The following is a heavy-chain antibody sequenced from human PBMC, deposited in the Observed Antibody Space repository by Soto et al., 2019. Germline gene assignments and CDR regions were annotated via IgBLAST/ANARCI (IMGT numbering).Heavy chain of an antibody. Sequence: PGGSLRLSCAASGFTFSSYAMSWVRQAPGRGLEWVSAITGSGGRTYYADSVKGRFTISRDNSKNTLYLQMNSLRAEDTAVYYCAKRATMVRCAVAFDYWGQGTLVTVSS. V-gene: IGHV3-23*01. J-gene: IGHJ4*02. D-gene: IGHD3-10*01. CDR1: GFTFSSYA. CDR3: AKRATMVRCAVAFDY. CDR2: ITGSGGRT.